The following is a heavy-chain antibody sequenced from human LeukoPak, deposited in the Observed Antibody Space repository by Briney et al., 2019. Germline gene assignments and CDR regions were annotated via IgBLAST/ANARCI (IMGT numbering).Heavy chain of an antibody. CDR2: ISSSSSYI. CDR1: GVTFSSYS. J-gene: IGHJ4*02. D-gene: IGHD1-26*01. Sequence: GGSLRLSCAASGVTFSSYSMNWVRQAPGKGLEWVSSISSSSSYIYYADSVKGRFTISRDNAKNSLYLQMNSLRAEDTAVYYCARDEPVGGTTGNPFDYWGQGTLVTVSS. V-gene: IGHV3-21*01. CDR3: ARDEPVGGTTGNPFDY.